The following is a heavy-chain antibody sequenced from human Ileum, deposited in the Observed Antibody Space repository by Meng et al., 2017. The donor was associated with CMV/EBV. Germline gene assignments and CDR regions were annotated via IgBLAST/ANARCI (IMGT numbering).Heavy chain of an antibody. CDR3: TRGRVGDWGFDF. CDR2: SNHGGTT. Sequence: VALQRLGAGSVMPSKTPSRTCGVTGRAFSSFSSTGSIHPLGKGPGWIGDSNHGGTTIHSPSLRSRVTISIDTTKKQFSLRMSSMAAANTAVYYCTRGRVGDWGFDFWGQGTLVTVPS. CDR1: GRAFSSFS. D-gene: IGHD1-26*01. V-gene: IGHV4-34*01. J-gene: IGHJ4*02.